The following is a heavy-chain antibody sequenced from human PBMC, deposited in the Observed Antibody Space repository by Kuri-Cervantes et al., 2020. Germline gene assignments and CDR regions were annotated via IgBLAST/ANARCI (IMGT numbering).Heavy chain of an antibody. J-gene: IGHJ4*02. Sequence: GGSLRLSCKGSGYSFSSYWIGWVRQMPGKGLGWMGIIYPGGSETRYSPSFQGQVTISADKSISTAFLQWNSLKASDTAIYYCARQRFFDYWGQGTLVTVSS. CDR3: ARQRFFDY. V-gene: IGHV5-51*01. CDR1: GYSFSSYW. CDR2: IYPGGSET.